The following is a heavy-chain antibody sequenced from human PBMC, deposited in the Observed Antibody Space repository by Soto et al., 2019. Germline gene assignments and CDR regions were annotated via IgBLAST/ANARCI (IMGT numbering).Heavy chain of an antibody. Sequence: GGSLRLSCAASGFRFNNFGMHWVRQAPGKGMEWLAVISFDGSDKRYADSVKGRFTVSRDNSKNTLYLQMSSLGGDDTAVYYCAKCVSVLGVILGPNGLIDSWGQGTLVTVYS. CDR2: ISFDGSDK. J-gene: IGHJ4*02. V-gene: IGHV3-30*18. CDR3: AKCVSVLGVILGPNGLIDS. CDR1: GFRFNNFG. D-gene: IGHD2-8*01.